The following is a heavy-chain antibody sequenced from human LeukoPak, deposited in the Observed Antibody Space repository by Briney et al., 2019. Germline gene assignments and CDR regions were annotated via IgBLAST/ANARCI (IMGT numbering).Heavy chain of an antibody. V-gene: IGHV3-21*01. J-gene: IGHJ1*01. Sequence: GGSLRLSCAASGFSFSSYSMNWVRQAPGKGLEWVSSISSSSSYIYYADSVKGRFTISRDNAKNSLYLQMNSLRAEDTAVYYCAREGPPNYYDSSGFLQDQHWGQGTLVTVSS. CDR1: GFSFSSYS. CDR2: ISSSSSYI. D-gene: IGHD3-22*01. CDR3: AREGPPNYYDSSGFLQDQH.